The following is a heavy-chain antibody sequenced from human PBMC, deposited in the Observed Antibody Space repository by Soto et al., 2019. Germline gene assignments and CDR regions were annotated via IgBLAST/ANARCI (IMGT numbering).Heavy chain of an antibody. CDR1: GGSFSGYY. CDR2: INHSGST. CDR3: ARGRAEITIFGVVTPADYGMDV. V-gene: IGHV4-34*01. J-gene: IGHJ6*02. D-gene: IGHD3-3*01. Sequence: SETLSLTCTVYGGSFSGYYWSWIRQPPGKGLEWIGEINHSGSTNYNPSLKSRVTISVDTSKNQFSLKLSSVTAADTAVYYCARGRAEITIFGVVTPADYGMDVWGQGTTVTVSS.